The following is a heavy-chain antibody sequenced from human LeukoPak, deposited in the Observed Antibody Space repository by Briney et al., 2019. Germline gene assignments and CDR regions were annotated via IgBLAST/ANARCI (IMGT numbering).Heavy chain of an antibody. CDR1: EFDFTSHA. J-gene: IGHJ4*02. CDR3: ARKAQYNGHYPLDY. CDR2: ISISGTKT. V-gene: IGHV3-23*01. D-gene: IGHD1-7*01. Sequence: GSLRLSCAASEFDFTSHAMTWVRQAPGKGLEWVSAISISGTKTYYADSVKGRFTISRDSSKNTLFLQMNSLRAEDTALYFCARKAQYNGHYPLDYWGQGTLVTVSS.